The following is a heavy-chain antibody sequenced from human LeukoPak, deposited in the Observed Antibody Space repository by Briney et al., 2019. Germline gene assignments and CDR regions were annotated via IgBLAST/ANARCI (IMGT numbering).Heavy chain of an antibody. V-gene: IGHV3-74*01. CDR1: GFSFSETW. CDR3: ARDWFHAIDY. D-gene: IGHD2/OR15-2a*01. J-gene: IGHJ4*02. Sequence: GGSLRLSCAASGFSFSETWMHWVRQVPGRGLIWVSRIRGDGSDARYAESVKGRFTISRDNAENTLYLQMNSLREEDTAIYYCARDWFHAIDYWGQGTLVTVSS. CDR2: IRGDGSDA.